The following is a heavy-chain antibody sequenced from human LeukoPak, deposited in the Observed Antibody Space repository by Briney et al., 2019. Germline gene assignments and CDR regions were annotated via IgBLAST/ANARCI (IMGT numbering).Heavy chain of an antibody. V-gene: IGHV4-30-2*01. CDR1: GGSISSGGYS. D-gene: IGHD3-9*01. J-gene: IGHJ4*02. CDR2: IYHSGST. Sequence: TLSLTCAVSGGSISSGGYSWSWIRQPPGKGLEWIGYIYHSGSTYYNPSLKSRVTLSVDRSKNQFSLKLSSVTAADTAVYYCARGDYDILTGYSPVDYWGQGTLVTVSS. CDR3: ARGDYDILTGYSPVDY.